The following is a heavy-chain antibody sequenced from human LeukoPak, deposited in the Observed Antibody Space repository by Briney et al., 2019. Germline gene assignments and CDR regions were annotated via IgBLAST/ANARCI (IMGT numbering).Heavy chain of an antibody. D-gene: IGHD1-14*01. Sequence: RGSLRLSCTASGFTLSSTGMHWVRQAPGKGLEWVSYIRYDGNNKYYGDSVKGRLTVSRDNSKNTLYLQMNSLRVEYTAVYYCARTYNPDYWGQGTLVTVSS. CDR3: ARTYNPDY. J-gene: IGHJ4*02. CDR1: GFTLSSTG. V-gene: IGHV3-30*02. CDR2: IRYDGNNK.